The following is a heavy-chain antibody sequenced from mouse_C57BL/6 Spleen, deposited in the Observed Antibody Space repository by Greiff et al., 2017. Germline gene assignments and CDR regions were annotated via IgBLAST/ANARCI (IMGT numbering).Heavy chain of an antibody. CDR3: ARNGGSSY. CDR2: IDPSDSYT. V-gene: IGHV1-69*01. D-gene: IGHD1-1*01. CDR1: GYTFTSYW. Sequence: QVQLQQPGAELVMPGASVKLSCKASGYTFTSYWLHWVKQRPGQGLEWIGVIDPSDSYTNYNQKFKGKSTLTVDKSSSTAYMQLSSLTSEDSAVXYCARNGGSSYWGQGTLVTVSA. J-gene: IGHJ3*01.